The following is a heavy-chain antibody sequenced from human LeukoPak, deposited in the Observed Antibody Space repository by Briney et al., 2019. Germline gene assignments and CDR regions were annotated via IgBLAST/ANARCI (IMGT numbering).Heavy chain of an antibody. Sequence: PSETLSLTCTVSGDSVSSGRYYGRWSRQPPGKGLEWIGNIYYSGNVNYNPSLMSRITISIDTSKKQFFLRLNSVTAADTAVYYCARDSDIVATMVRPNTYYYGMDVWGQGTTVTVS. CDR1: GDSVSSGRYY. J-gene: IGHJ6*02. CDR2: IYYSGNV. D-gene: IGHD5-12*01. V-gene: IGHV4-61*01. CDR3: ARDSDIVATMVRPNTYYYGMDV.